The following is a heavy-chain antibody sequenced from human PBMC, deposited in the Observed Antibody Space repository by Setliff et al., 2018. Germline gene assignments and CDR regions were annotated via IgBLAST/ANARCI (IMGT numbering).Heavy chain of an antibody. D-gene: IGHD2-15*01. CDR2: INPKTGDT. J-gene: IGHJ6*03. CDR3: ATDSSETPFYSSQSYMEV. CDR1: GYIFTAFY. Sequence: ASVKVSCKASGYIFTAFYMQWVRQAPGLGPEWMGWINPKTGDTNYAQSFQGRVTMARDTSINTAYMVLSGLRPDDSAIYYCATDSSETPFYSSQSYMEVWGKGTTVTVSS. V-gene: IGHV1-2*02.